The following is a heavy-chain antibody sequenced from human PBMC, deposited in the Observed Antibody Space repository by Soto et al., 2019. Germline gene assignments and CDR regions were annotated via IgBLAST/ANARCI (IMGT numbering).Heavy chain of an antibody. V-gene: IGHV5-51*01. J-gene: IGHJ5*02. CDR1: GYSFTIYW. CDR3: ARPRYYGSGSPNWFDP. CDR2: IYPGDSDT. D-gene: IGHD3-10*01. Sequence: GESLKISCKGSGYSFTIYWIGWVRQMPGKGLEWMGIIYPGDSDTRYSPSFQGQVTISADKSISTAYLQWSSLKASDTAMYYCARPRYYGSGSPNWFDPWGQGTLVTVSS.